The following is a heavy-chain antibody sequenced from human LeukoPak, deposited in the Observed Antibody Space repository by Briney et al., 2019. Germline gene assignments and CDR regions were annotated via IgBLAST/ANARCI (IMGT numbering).Heavy chain of an antibody. V-gene: IGHV3-11*04. CDR3: ARDWRASPRNDY. CDR2: ISSSGSTI. Sequence: GGSLRLSCAASGFAFNDYYMSWTRQAPGKGLEWVSYISSSGSTIYYADSVKGRFTISRDNAKNSLVLQMNSLRVEDTAVYYCARDWRASPRNDYWGQGTLVTVSS. J-gene: IGHJ4*02. CDR1: GFAFNDYY.